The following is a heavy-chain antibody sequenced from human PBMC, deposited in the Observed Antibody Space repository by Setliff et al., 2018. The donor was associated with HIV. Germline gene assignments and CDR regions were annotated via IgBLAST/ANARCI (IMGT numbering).Heavy chain of an antibody. J-gene: IGHJ4*02. Sequence: LSLTCSVSGGSISSNKYYWSWIRQPPGKGLEWTGSIYHSGKTYYNPSLKSRLTISVDTSKNQFSLKLSSVTAADTAVYYCAREATYYYDGSGYYYFDYWGRGTLVTAPQ. CDR1: GGSISSNKYY. V-gene: IGHV4-39*07. D-gene: IGHD3-22*01. CDR3: AREATYYYDGSGYYYFDY. CDR2: IYHSGKT.